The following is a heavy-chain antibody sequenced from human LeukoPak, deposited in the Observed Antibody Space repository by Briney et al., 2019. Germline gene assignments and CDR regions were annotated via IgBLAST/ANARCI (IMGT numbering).Heavy chain of an antibody. J-gene: IGHJ4*02. D-gene: IGHD4-17*01. CDR3: ARTPDGDKFDY. CDR1: GYIFTSYA. Sequence: GASVKVSCKASGYIFTSYAMHWVRQAPGQRLEWMGWINAGNGNTKHSQKFQGRVTITRDTSASTAYMELSSLRSEDTAVYYCARTPDGDKFDYWGQGTLVTVSS. CDR2: INAGNGNT. V-gene: IGHV1-3*01.